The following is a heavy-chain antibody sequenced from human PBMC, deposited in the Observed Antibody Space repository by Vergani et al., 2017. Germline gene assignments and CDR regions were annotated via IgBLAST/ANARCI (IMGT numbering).Heavy chain of an antibody. V-gene: IGHV4-39*01. CDR2: IYHSGGA. CDR1: GGSITSSSYY. Sequence: QLHLQESGPGLVKPSETLSLTCTVSGGSITSSSYYWGWIRQPPGKGLEWIGNIYHSGGAYYNPSLKGRVTISVDTSKNQFSLKLSSVTAADTAVYYCARYFDLRPVDYWGQGTLVTVSS. CDR3: ARYFDLRPVDY. D-gene: IGHD3-9*01. J-gene: IGHJ4*02.